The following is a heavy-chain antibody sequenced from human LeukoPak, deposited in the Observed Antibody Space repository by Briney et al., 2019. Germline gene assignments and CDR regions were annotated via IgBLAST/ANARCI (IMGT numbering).Heavy chain of an antibody. V-gene: IGHV3-53*01. CDR3: ARGDDSGYYDYFDY. D-gene: IGHD3-22*01. CDR2: IYTGGNT. J-gene: IGHJ4*02. Sequence: GGSLRLSCAASGFTVDSNYLSWVRQAPGKGLEWVSTIYTGGNTYYAASVKGRFTVSRDFSKNTVFLHMNSLRAEDTAMYYCARGDDSGYYDYFDYWGQGALVTVSS. CDR1: GFTVDSNY.